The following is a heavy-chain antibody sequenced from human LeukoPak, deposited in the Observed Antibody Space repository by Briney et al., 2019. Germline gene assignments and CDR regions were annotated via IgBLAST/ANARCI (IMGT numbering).Heavy chain of an antibody. CDR3: ASRTRGYSGYDTSPYYYYGMDV. CDR1: GYSFTSYW. V-gene: IGHV5-51*01. J-gene: IGHJ6*02. Sequence: GESLKISCNGSGYSFTSYWIGWVRQMPGKSLEWMGIIYPGDSDTRYSPSFQGQVTISADNSISTAYLQWSSLKASDTAMYYCASRTRGYSGYDTSPYYYYGMDVWGQGTTVTVSS. CDR2: IYPGDSDT. D-gene: IGHD5-12*01.